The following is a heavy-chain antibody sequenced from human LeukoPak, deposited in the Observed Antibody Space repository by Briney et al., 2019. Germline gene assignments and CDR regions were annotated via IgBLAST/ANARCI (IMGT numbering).Heavy chain of an antibody. CDR3: AKGGLRSGYSFDD. CDR1: GFTFNTHA. Sequence: GGSLRLSCAASGFTFNTHAMSWVRQAPGKGLEWVSAISDTAILTYYADSVKGRFAISRDNSRNTVFLQMYSLRAEDTAVYYCAKGGLRSGYSFDDWGQGTLVTVSS. CDR2: ISDTAILT. V-gene: IGHV3-23*01. D-gene: IGHD3-9*01. J-gene: IGHJ4*02.